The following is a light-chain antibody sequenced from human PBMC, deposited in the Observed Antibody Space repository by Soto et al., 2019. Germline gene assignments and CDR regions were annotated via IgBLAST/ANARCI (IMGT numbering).Light chain of an antibody. CDR3: QQYGSSPRT. CDR1: RRINNY. J-gene: IGKJ1*01. V-gene: IGKV1-39*01. CDR2: GAS. Sequence: DIQMTQSPSSVSASVGDKITITCRASRRINNYLNWYQQKRGEAPKLLIYGASSRATGIPDRFSGSGSGTDFTLTISRLEPEDFAVYYCQQYGSSPRTFGQGTKVEIK.